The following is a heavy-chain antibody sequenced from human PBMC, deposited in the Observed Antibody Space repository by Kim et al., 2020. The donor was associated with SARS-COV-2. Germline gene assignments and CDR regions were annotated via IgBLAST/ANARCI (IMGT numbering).Heavy chain of an antibody. CDR1: GFTFSSYG. Sequence: GGSLRLSCAASGFTFSSYGMHWVRQAPGKGLEWVAVIWYDGSNKYYADCVKGRFTISRDNSKNTLYLQRNSLRAEDRAVYYWARVSGWPNWFDPWGQGTLVTVSS. J-gene: IGHJ5*02. CDR3: ARVSGWPNWFDP. D-gene: IGHD3-10*01. V-gene: IGHV3-33*01. CDR2: IWYDGSNK.